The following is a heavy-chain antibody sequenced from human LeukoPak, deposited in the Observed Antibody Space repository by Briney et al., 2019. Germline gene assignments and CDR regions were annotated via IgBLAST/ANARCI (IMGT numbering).Heavy chain of an antibody. J-gene: IGHJ4*02. D-gene: IGHD3-3*01. CDR2: ISGGAGNT. CDR1: GFTFSTYA. V-gene: IGHV3-23*01. CDR3: AQSREIAVFGVVKPDY. Sequence: SGGSLRLSCTASGFTFSTYAMSWVRQAPGKGLECVSTISGGAGNTYYADSVKGRFTISRDNSKNTLCLQMNSLRAEDTAVYYCAQSREIAVFGVVKPDYWGQGTLVTVSS.